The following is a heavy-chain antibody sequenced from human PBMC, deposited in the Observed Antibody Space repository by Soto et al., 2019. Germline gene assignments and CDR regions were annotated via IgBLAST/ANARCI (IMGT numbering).Heavy chain of an antibody. D-gene: IGHD3-10*01. Sequence: QVQLVQSGAEVKKPGASVKVSCKASGYTFSSNGISWVRQAPGQGLEWMGWINPYHGNTNSAQKLQGRVTLTTDTSTSTAYMELRSLRSDDTAVYYCARFPAVLLWSGEFQAFDIWGQGTMVTVSS. J-gene: IGHJ3*02. CDR1: GYTFSSNG. CDR3: ARFPAVLLWSGEFQAFDI. V-gene: IGHV1-18*01. CDR2: INPYHGNT.